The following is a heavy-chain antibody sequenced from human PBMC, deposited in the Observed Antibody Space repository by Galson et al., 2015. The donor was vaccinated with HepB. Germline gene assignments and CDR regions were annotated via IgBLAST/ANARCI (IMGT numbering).Heavy chain of an antibody. V-gene: IGHV3-21*01. Sequence: SLRLSCAASGFTFSSYSMNWVRQAPGKGLEWVSSISSSSSYIYYADSVKGRFTISRDNAKNSLYLQMNSLRAEDTAVYYCLTSYYNSSGYLNLPFDYWGQGTLVTVSS. CDR2: ISSSSSYI. CDR1: GFTFSSYS. CDR3: LTSYYNSSGYLNLPFDY. J-gene: IGHJ4*02. D-gene: IGHD3-22*01.